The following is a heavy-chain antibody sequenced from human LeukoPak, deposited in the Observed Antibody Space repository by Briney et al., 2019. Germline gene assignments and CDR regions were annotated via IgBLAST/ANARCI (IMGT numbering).Heavy chain of an antibody. CDR1: GGSISSYY. V-gene: IGHV4-4*09. J-gene: IGHJ5*02. CDR3: ARVGSIAARNNWFDP. Sequence: SETLSLTCTVSGGSISSYYWSWIRRPPGKGLEWIGYIYTSGSTNYNPSLKSRVTISVDTSKNQFSLKLSSVTAADTAVYYCARVGSIAARNNWFDPWGQGTLVTVSS. CDR2: IYTSGST. D-gene: IGHD6-6*01.